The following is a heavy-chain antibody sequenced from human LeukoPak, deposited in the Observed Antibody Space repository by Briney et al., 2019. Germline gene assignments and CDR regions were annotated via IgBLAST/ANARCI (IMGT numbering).Heavy chain of an antibody. CDR3: AKETGYDVDLDY. Sequence: GGSLRLSCVGSGFTFSTYWMHWVRQAPRRGLVWVSGINTDGSTTRYADSVKGRSTISRDNAKNTVYLQMSSLRAEDTAVYYCAKETGYDVDLDYWGQGAPVTVSS. J-gene: IGHJ4*02. CDR2: INTDGSTT. CDR1: GFTFSTYW. V-gene: IGHV3-74*01. D-gene: IGHD5-12*01.